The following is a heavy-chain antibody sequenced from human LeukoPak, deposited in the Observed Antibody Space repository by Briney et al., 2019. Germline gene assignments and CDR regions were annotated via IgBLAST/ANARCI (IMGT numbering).Heavy chain of an antibody. CDR3: AKPMYSGSYSGFDY. Sequence: GRSLRLSCAASGFTFSSYGMHWVRQAPGKGLEWVAVIPYDGSNKYYADSVKGRFTIFRDNSKNTLYLQMNSLRAEDTAVYYCAKPMYSGSYSGFDYWGQGTLVTVSS. D-gene: IGHD1-26*01. V-gene: IGHV3-30*18. J-gene: IGHJ4*02. CDR1: GFTFSSYG. CDR2: IPYDGSNK.